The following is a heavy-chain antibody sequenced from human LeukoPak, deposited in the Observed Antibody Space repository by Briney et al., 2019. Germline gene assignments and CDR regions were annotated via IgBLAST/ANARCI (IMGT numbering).Heavy chain of an antibody. CDR2: INPNSGGT. CDR1: GYTFTGYY. Sequence: WASVKVSCKASGYTFTGYYMHWVRQAPGQGLEWMGWINPNSGGTNYAQKFQGRVTKTRDTSISTAYMELSRLRSDDTAVYYCARVLIYDSSGYLQWNAFDIWGQGTMVTVSS. J-gene: IGHJ3*02. CDR3: ARVLIYDSSGYLQWNAFDI. D-gene: IGHD3-22*01. V-gene: IGHV1-2*02.